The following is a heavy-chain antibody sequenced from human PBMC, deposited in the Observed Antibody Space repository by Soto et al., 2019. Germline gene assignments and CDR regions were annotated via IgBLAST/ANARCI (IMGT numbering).Heavy chain of an antibody. CDR3: ARATVNTGYAFDI. J-gene: IGHJ3*02. Sequence: QVQLVQSGAEVKKPGASVKVSCKASGYTFTSYDINLVRQATGQELEWMGWMNPNSGTTGYAQKFQGRVTMTRNTSISRAYRELSSLRYEYTAVYYCARATVNTGYAFDIWGQGTMVTVSS. V-gene: IGHV1-8*01. CDR1: GYTFTSYD. CDR2: MNPNSGTT. D-gene: IGHD4-17*01.